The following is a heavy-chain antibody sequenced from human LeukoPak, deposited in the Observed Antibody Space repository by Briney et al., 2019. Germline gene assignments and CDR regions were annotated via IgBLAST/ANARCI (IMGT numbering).Heavy chain of an antibody. Sequence: GGSLRLSCAASGFTFSNAWMSWVCQAPGKGLEWVGRIKSKPDDGTTDYAAPVKGRLTISRDDSKNTLHLQMNSLKIEDTAVYYCTTGERRFDSSGFYPYYFDFWGQGTLVTVSS. CDR2: IKSKPDDGTT. J-gene: IGHJ4*02. CDR3: TTGERRFDSSGFYPYYFDF. D-gene: IGHD3-22*01. CDR1: GFTFSNAW. V-gene: IGHV3-15*01.